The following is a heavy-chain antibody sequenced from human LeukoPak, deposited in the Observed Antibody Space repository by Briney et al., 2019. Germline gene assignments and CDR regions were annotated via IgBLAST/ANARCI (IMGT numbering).Heavy chain of an antibody. V-gene: IGHV3-23*01. CDR2: ISGSGGCT. J-gene: IGHJ6*03. Sequence: PGGSLRLSCAASGFTFSSYAMSWVRQAPGKGLEWVSAISGSGGCTYYADSVKGRFTISRDNSKNTLYLQMNSLRAEDTAVYYCAKAEYDFWSGYYYYYYYYMDVWGKGTTVTVSS. CDR1: GFTFSSYA. D-gene: IGHD3-3*01. CDR3: AKAEYDFWSGYYYYYYYYMDV.